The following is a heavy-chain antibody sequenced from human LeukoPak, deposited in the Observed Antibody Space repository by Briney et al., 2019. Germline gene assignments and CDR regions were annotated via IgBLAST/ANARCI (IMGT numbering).Heavy chain of an antibody. CDR3: ARGTLMIAFK. D-gene: IGHD3-22*01. J-gene: IGHJ4*02. CDR2: IYCSGST. V-gene: IGHV4-31*03. Sequence: SETLSLTCTVSGGSISSGGYYWSWIRQHPGKGLEWIGYIYCSGSTYYNPSLKSRVTISVDTSKNQFSLKLSSVTAADTAVYYCARGTLMIAFKWGQGTLVTVSS. CDR1: GGSISSGGYY.